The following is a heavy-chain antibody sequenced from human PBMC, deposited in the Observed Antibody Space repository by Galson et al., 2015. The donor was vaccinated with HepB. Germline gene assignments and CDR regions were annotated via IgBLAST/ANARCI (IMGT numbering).Heavy chain of an antibody. CDR3: ARSSPFYSGYDGNYFDY. V-gene: IGHV1-69*10. CDR2: IIPILGIA. CDR1: GGTFSSYA. J-gene: IGHJ4*02. D-gene: IGHD5-12*01. Sequence: SVKVSCKASGGTFSSYAISWVRQAPGQGLEWMGGIIPILGIANYAQKFQGRVTITADESTSTAYMELSSLRSEDTAVYYCARSSPFYSGYDGNYFDYWGQGTLVTVSS.